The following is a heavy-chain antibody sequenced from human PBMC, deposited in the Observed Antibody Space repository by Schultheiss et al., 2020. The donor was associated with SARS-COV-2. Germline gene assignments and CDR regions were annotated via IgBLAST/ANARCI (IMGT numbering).Heavy chain of an antibody. Sequence: ASVKVSCKASGGTFSSYAISWVRQAPGQGLEWMGWINPNSGGTNYAQKLQGRVTMTTDTSTSTAYMELRSLRSDDTAVYYCARGRATVHETYYAMDVWGQGTTVTVSS. CDR2: INPNSGGT. J-gene: IGHJ6*02. D-gene: IGHD4-11*01. V-gene: IGHV1-18*01. CDR3: ARGRATVHETYYAMDV. CDR1: GGTFSSYA.